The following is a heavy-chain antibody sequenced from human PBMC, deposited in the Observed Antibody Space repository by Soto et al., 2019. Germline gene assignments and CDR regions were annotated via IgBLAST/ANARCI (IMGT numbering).Heavy chain of an antibody. CDR1: GFTFSSYA. V-gene: IGHV3-30-3*01. CDR2: ISYDGSNK. J-gene: IGHJ5*02. Sequence: QVQLVESGGGVVQPGRSLRLSCAASGFTFSSYAMHWVRQAPGKGLEWVAVISYDGSNKFYADSVKGRFTISRDNSKNTLYLQMNSLRAEDTAVYYCASLDVVVVAATHNWFDPWGQGTLVTVSS. CDR3: ASLDVVVVAATHNWFDP. D-gene: IGHD2-15*01.